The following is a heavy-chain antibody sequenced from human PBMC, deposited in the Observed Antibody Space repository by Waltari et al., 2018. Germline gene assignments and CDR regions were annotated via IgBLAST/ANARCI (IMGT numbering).Heavy chain of an antibody. D-gene: IGHD3-10*01. J-gene: IGHJ4*02. V-gene: IGHV3-23*01. CDR3: AQGGFGY. CDR2: SSHGGDRT. CDR1: GFTFSNFA. Sequence: EVQLLESGGDLVQPGGSLRLSCTASGFTFSNFAMSWVRQAPGKGLGVVSQSSHGGDRTYYADSVKGRFSVSKDNSKNTVYLQMNSLRVEDTAVYYCAQGGFGYWGQGTLVTVSS.